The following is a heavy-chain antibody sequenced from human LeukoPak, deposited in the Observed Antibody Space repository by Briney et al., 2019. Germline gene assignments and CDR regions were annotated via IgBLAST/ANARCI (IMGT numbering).Heavy chain of an antibody. D-gene: IGHD3-9*01. CDR1: GGSISDYY. CDR3: ATFYDILTGPVY. J-gene: IGHJ4*02. Sequence: SETLSLTCTVSGGSISDYYWSWIRQPPGKGLEWIAYIYHSGSTNYNPSLKSRVTVSVDTSKNQFSLKLSSVTAADTAVYYCATFYDILTGPVYWGQGTLVTVSS. V-gene: IGHV4-59*01. CDR2: IYHSGST.